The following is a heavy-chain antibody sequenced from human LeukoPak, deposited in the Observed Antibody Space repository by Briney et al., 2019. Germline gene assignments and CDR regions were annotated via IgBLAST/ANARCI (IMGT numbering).Heavy chain of an antibody. D-gene: IGHD6-13*01. V-gene: IGHV3-49*03. CDR1: GFTFGDYA. CDR3: TRVGSSSWFDY. J-gene: IGHJ4*02. Sequence: PGRSLRLSCTASGFTFGDYAMSWFRQAPGKGLEWVGFIRSKAYGGTTEYAASVKGRFTISRDDSKSIAYLQMNSLKTEDTAVYYCTRVGSSSWFDYWGQGTLVTVSS. CDR2: IRSKAYGGTT.